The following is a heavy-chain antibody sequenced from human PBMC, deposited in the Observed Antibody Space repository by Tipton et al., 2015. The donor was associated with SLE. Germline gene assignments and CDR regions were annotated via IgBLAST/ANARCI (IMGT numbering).Heavy chain of an antibody. CDR3: ASRGDYWRSGHYYGMDV. CDR1: GYTFTSYG. Sequence: QLVQSGAEVKKPGASVKVSCKASGYTFTSYGISWVRQAPGQGLEWMGWISAYNGNTNYAQKLQGRVTMTTDTSTSTACMELRSPRSDDTAVYYCASRGDYWRSGHYYGMDVWGQGTTVTVSS. J-gene: IGHJ6*02. V-gene: IGHV1-18*01. D-gene: IGHD2-8*02. CDR2: ISAYNGNT.